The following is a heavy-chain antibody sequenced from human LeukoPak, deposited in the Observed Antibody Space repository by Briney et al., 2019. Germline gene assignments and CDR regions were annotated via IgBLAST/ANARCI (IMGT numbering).Heavy chain of an antibody. CDR1: GFTFSNYE. Sequence: GGSLRLSCAASGFTFSNYEMNWVRQAPGKGLEWVSYISSSGTTIYYAERRFTISRDNAKNSLYLLMNSLRAEDTAVYYCARDLGYCSGGSCPLGYWGQGTLVTVSS. V-gene: IGHV3-48*03. CDR2: ISSSGTTI. J-gene: IGHJ4*02. CDR3: ARDLGYCSGGSCPLGY. D-gene: IGHD2-15*01.